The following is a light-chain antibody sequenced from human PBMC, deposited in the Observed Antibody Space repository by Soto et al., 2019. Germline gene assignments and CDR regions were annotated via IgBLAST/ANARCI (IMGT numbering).Light chain of an antibody. V-gene: IGLV2-8*01. Sequence: QSVLTQPPSASGSPGQSVTISCTGTSNDVGYYDYVSWYQQYPGKAPKLMIYEVNKRPSGVPDRFSGSKSGNTAFLTVSGLRAEDEAEYHCSSYAGSNTFVFGTGTKLTVL. CDR1: SNDVGYYDY. J-gene: IGLJ1*01. CDR2: EVN. CDR3: SSYAGSNTFV.